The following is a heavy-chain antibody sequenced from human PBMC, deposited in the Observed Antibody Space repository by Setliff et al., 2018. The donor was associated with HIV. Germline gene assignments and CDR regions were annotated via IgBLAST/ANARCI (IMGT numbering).Heavy chain of an antibody. V-gene: IGHV1-69*05. D-gene: IGHD6-13*01. CDR3: ARSQQLDI. CDR1: GGTFSSYA. CDR2: IIPMFGAA. Sequence: ASVKVSCKASGGTFSSYAISWVRQAPGQGLEWMGGIIPMFGAANYAQKFQGRVTITTDASTSTAYMELRSLRSDDTAVYYCARSQQLDIWGQGTLVTVSS. J-gene: IGHJ5*02.